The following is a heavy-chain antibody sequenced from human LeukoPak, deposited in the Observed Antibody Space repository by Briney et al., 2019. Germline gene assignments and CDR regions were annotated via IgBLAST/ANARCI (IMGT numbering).Heavy chain of an antibody. D-gene: IGHD6-6*01. Sequence: GGSLRLSCAASGFTFPDYAMIWVRQAPGKGLEWVSTISSGDNTYYADSVKGRFTISRDNSKNTLYLQMNSLRAEDTAVYYCARDRIAARPVSEVFDYWGQGTLVTVSS. CDR1: GFTFPDYA. CDR2: ISSGDNT. V-gene: IGHV3-23*01. CDR3: ARDRIAARPVSEVFDY. J-gene: IGHJ4*02.